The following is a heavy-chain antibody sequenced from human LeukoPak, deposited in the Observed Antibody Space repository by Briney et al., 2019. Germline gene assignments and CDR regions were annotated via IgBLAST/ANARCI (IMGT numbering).Heavy chain of an antibody. J-gene: IGHJ6*03. V-gene: IGHV1-2*02. CDR1: GYTFTSYY. CDR3: ARDFYYGSGSYYNYYYYYMDV. Sequence: ASVKVSCKASGYTFTSYYMHWVRQAPGQGLEWMGWINPNSGGTNYAQKFQGRVTMTRDTSISTAYMELSRLRSDDTAVYYCARDFYYGSGSYYNYYYYYMDVWGKGTTVTVSS. CDR2: INPNSGGT. D-gene: IGHD3-10*01.